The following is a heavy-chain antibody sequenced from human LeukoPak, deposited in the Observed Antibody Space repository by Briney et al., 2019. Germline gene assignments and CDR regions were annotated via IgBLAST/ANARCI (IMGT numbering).Heavy chain of an antibody. V-gene: IGHV5-51*01. Sequence: GESLKISCKGSGYSFTTYWIGWVRQMPGKGLEWMGIIYPGDSNTTYSPSFQGQVTISADKSISTAYLQWNSLKASDTAMYYCARQYCSTTSCYHSGAFDIWGQGTMVTVSS. CDR2: IYPGDSNT. J-gene: IGHJ3*02. D-gene: IGHD2-2*01. CDR3: ARQYCSTTSCYHSGAFDI. CDR1: GYSFTTYW.